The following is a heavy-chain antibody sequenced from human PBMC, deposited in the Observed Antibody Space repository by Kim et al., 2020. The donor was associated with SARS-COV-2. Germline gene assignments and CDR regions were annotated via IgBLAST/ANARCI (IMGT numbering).Heavy chain of an antibody. CDR2: INGGNGYT. CDR1: GYTFNTYA. Sequence: ASVKVSCKTSGYTFNTYALHWVRQAPGQRLDWMGWINGGNGYTEYSQNFQSRVTFTKDTSAKTAYLELSSLTSEETAVYYCARDHRNSSGYYSFDYWGQGTLVTVSS. J-gene: IGHJ4*02. CDR3: ARDHRNSSGYYSFDY. V-gene: IGHV1-3*01. D-gene: IGHD3-22*01.